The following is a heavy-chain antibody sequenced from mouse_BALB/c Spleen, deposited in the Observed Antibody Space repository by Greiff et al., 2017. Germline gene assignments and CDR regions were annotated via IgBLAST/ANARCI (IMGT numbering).Heavy chain of an antibody. J-gene: IGHJ3*01. D-gene: IGHD1-1*01. V-gene: IGHV5-17*02. CDR1: GFTFSSFG. CDR3: ARGDSFITTVVPFAY. CDR2: ISSGSSTI. Sequence: DVMLVESGGGLVQPGGSRKLSCAASGFTFSSFGMHWVRQAPEKGLEWVAYISSGSSTIYYADTVKGRFTISRDNPKNTLFLQMTSLRSEDTAMYYCARGDSFITTVVPFAYWGQGTLVTVSA.